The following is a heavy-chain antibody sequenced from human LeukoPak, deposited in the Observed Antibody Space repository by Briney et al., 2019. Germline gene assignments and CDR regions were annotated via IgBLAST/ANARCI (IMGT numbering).Heavy chain of an antibody. Sequence: PSETLSLTCTVSGRSISSYYWSWIRQPPGKGLEWIGYINYSGSTNYNPSLKSRVTISVDTSKNQFSLKLSSVTAADTAVYYCARVGDYGDYYYYGMDVWGQGSTVTVSS. J-gene: IGHJ6*02. CDR1: GRSISSYY. CDR3: ARVGDYGDYYYYGMDV. CDR2: INYSGST. V-gene: IGHV4-59*01. D-gene: IGHD4-17*01.